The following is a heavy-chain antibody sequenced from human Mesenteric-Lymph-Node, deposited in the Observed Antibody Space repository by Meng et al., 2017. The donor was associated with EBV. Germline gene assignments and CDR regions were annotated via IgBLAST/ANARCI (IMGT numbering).Heavy chain of an antibody. D-gene: IGHD2-21*01. J-gene: IGHJ4*02. CDR3: TSGSGTYSPFAF. CDR1: GGIFSSYA. CDR2: TIPVLGTT. V-gene: IGHV1-69*01. Sequence: VQLMQVGAAVKQPGSAVKVSCKASGGIFSSYAISWVRQAPGQGLEWMGGTIPVLGTTTYAQSFQGRVAITAADESTTTVYMEVRSLKPEDTAIYFCTSGSGTYSPFAFWGQGTLVTVSS.